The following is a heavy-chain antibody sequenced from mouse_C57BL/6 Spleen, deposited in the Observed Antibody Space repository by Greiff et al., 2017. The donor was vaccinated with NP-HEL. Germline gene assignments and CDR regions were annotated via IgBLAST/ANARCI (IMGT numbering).Heavy chain of an antibody. J-gene: IGHJ3*01. D-gene: IGHD1-1*01. Sequence: QVQLQQPGTELVKPGASVKLSCKASGYTFTSYWMHWVKQRPGQGLEWIGNINPSNGGTNYNEKFKSKATLTVDKSSSTAYMQLSSLTSEDSAVXYGASGRYYYGSSWFAYWGQGTLVTVSA. CDR1: GYTFTSYW. CDR3: ASGRYYYGSSWFAY. CDR2: INPSNGGT. V-gene: IGHV1-53*01.